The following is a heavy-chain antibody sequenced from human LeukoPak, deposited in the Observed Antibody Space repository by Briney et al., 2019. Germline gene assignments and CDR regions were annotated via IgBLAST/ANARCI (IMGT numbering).Heavy chain of an antibody. J-gene: IGHJ4*02. Sequence: GGSLRLSCAASGFTFSSYWMNWVRQAPGKGLEWVANIKQDGSETYYVDSVKGRFTISRDNAKNSLYLQMNSLRVEDTAVYFCARDGVGGHEDYWGQGTLVTVSS. V-gene: IGHV3-7*01. D-gene: IGHD3-10*01. CDR3: ARDGVGGHEDY. CDR1: GFTFSSYW. CDR2: IKQDGSET.